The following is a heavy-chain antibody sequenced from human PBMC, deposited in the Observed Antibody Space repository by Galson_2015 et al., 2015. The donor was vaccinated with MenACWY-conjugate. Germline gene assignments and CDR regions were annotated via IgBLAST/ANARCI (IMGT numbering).Heavy chain of an antibody. J-gene: IGHJ4*02. Sequence: SLRLSCAASGFTFNNYWMHWVRPPPGKGLEWISYIKADGSFSNYADSVKGRFTISTDNAKNMVYLQMDGLGDEGTAVYFCARDNNWSFDSWGQGTLVTVSS. V-gene: IGHV3-74*01. CDR3: ARDNNWSFDS. D-gene: IGHD1-1*01. CDR1: GFTFNNYW. CDR2: IKADGSFS.